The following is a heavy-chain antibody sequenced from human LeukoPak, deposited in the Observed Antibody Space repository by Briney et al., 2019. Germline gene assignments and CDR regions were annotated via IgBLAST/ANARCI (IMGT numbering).Heavy chain of an antibody. D-gene: IGHD3-22*01. V-gene: IGHV3-21*05. CDR2: IRSSSSYI. CDR3: ARDGRWINYYDGNSPV. Sequence: GGSLRLSCAASGFTFSSYEMNWVRQAPGKGLEWVSYIRSSSSYIYYADSVKGRFTISRDNAKNSLSLQMNSLRAEDTAVYYCARDGRWINYYDGNSPVWGQGTLVTVSS. CDR1: GFTFSSYE. J-gene: IGHJ4*02.